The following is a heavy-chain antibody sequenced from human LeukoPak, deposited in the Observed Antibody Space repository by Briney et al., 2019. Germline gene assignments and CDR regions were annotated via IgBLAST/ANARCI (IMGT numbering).Heavy chain of an antibody. V-gene: IGHV3-30-3*01. J-gene: IGHJ3*02. CDR1: GFTFSSYA. Sequence: GGSLRLSCAASGFTFSSYAMHWVRQAPGKGLEWVAVISYDGSNKYYADSVKGRFTISRDNSKNTLYLQMNSLRAEDTAVYYCARAKYRQDDAFDIWGQGTMVTVSS. D-gene: IGHD2-2*02. CDR2: ISYDGSNK. CDR3: ARAKYRQDDAFDI.